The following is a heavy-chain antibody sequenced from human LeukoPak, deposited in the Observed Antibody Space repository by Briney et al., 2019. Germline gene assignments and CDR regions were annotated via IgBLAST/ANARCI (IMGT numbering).Heavy chain of an antibody. D-gene: IGHD3-10*01. Sequence: GGSLRLSCAASGFTFSSYSMNWVRQAPGKGLEWVSSISSSSSYIYYADSVKGRFTISRDNAKNSLYLQMNSLRAEDTAVYYCARGSGHYYGSGSYYSSWGQGTLVTVSS. CDR3: ARGSGHYYGSGSYYSS. V-gene: IGHV3-21*01. CDR1: GFTFSSYS. J-gene: IGHJ4*02. CDR2: ISSSSSYI.